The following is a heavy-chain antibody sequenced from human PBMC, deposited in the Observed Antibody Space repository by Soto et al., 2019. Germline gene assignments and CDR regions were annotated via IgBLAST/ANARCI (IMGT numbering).Heavy chain of an antibody. CDR3: ARPNYDILTGYYDDAFDI. CDR1: GYTFTGYY. CDR2: INPNSGGT. D-gene: IGHD3-9*01. Sequence: ASVKVSCKASGYTFTGYYMHWVRQAPGQGLEWMGWINPNSGGTNYAQKFQGWVTMTRDTSISTAYMELSRLRSDDTAVYYCARPNYDILTGYYDDAFDIWGQGTMVTVSS. V-gene: IGHV1-2*04. J-gene: IGHJ3*02.